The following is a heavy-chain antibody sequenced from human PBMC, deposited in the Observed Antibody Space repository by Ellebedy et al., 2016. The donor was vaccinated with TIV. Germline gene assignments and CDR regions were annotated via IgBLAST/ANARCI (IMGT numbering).Heavy chain of an antibody. D-gene: IGHD2-2*01. CDR2: ISSSGSYI. CDR3: ARVEPFYCSSTSCKNLGSDY. CDR1: GFTFNSYT. J-gene: IGHJ4*02. V-gene: IGHV3-21*01. Sequence: GGSLRLXXAASGFTFNSYTMNWVRLAPGKGLEWVSSISSSGSYIYYADSVRGRFTISRDNAKNSLYLQMNSLRAEDTAVYYCARVEPFYCSSTSCKNLGSDYWGQGTLVTVSS.